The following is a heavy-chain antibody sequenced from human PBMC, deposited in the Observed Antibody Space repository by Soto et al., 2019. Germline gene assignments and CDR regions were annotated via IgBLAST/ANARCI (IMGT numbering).Heavy chain of an antibody. CDR3: AKGHPGGSCYSGLDC. CDR1: GFTLSACA. V-gene: IGHV3-23*01. D-gene: IGHD2-15*01. J-gene: IGHJ4*02. Sequence: PGGSLRLSCAASGFTLSACATTWVRQAPGKGLEWVLCISGSGDTTYYADSVKGRFTISRDTSKNTVYLQMNSLRVDDTAVYYCAKGHPGGSCYSGLDCWGQGTLVTRLL. CDR2: ISGSGDTT.